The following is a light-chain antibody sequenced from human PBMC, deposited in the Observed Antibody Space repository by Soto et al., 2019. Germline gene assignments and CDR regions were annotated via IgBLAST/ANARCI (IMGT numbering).Light chain of an antibody. CDR3: QQYNNWPRT. Sequence: EIVMPQSPATLSVSPGESSTLSCRASQSVSSNLAWYQQKPGQATRLLIYGASTRATGIPARFSGSGSGTEFTLTISSLQSEDFAVYYCQQYNNWPRTVGQGNKVDIK. J-gene: IGKJ1*01. CDR1: QSVSSN. CDR2: GAS. V-gene: IGKV3-15*01.